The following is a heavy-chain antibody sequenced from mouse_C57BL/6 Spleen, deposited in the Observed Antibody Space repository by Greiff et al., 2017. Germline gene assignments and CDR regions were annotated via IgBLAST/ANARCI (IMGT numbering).Heavy chain of an antibody. CDR3: ARRDIGYAMDY. CDR1: GYTFTSYD. CDR2: IYPRDGST. J-gene: IGHJ4*01. Sequence: LMESGPELVKPGASVKLSCKASGYTFTSYDINWVKQRPGQGLEWIGWIYPRDGSTKYNEKFKGKATLTVDTYSSTAYMELHSLTSEDSAVYFCARRDIGYAMDYWGQGTSVTVSS. V-gene: IGHV1-85*01.